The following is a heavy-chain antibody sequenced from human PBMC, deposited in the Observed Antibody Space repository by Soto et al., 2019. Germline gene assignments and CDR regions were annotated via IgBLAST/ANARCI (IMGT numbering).Heavy chain of an antibody. Sequence: QVQLVQSGAEVKKPGSSVKVSCKASGGTFSSYAISWVRQAPGQGLEWMGGIIPIFGTANYAQKFQGRVTITADESTSTANMELSSLRSEDTAVYYCARDRGSTYSSRVYYYGIDVWGQGTTVTVSS. D-gene: IGHD5-18*01. CDR3: ARDRGSTYSSRVYYYGIDV. J-gene: IGHJ6*02. V-gene: IGHV1-69*12. CDR1: GGTFSSYA. CDR2: IIPIFGTA.